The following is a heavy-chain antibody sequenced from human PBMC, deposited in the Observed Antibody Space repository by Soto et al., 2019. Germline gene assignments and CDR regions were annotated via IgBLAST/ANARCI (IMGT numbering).Heavy chain of an antibody. CDR2: IDPSDSYI. CDR1: GYSFTSSW. V-gene: IGHV5-10-1*03. J-gene: IGHJ4*02. Sequence: EVQLVQSGAEVKKPGESLRISCQGSGYSFTSSWISWVRQMPGEGLEWMGMIDPSDSYINYSPSFQVRVTISADKSISTAYLQWSSLKASDTAMYYCARRGSSSSFFYDSWGQGTLVTVSS. D-gene: IGHD6-6*01. CDR3: ARRGSSSSFFYDS.